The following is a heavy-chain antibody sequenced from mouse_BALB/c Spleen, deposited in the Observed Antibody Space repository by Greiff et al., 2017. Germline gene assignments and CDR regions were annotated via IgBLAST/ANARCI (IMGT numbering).Heavy chain of an antibody. CDR1: GFTFSSYG. Sequence: EVKLMESGGDLVKPGGSLKLSCAASGFTFSSYGMSWVRQTPDKRLEWVATISSGGSYTYYPDSVKGRFTISRDNAKNTLYLQMSSLKSEDTAMYYCARDLAAAWFAYWGQGTLVTVSA. D-gene: IGHD1-1*01. CDR2: ISSGGSYT. CDR3: ARDLAAAWFAY. J-gene: IGHJ3*01. V-gene: IGHV5-6*01.